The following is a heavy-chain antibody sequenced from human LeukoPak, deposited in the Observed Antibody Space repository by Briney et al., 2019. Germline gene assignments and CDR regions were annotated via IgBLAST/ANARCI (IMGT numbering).Heavy chain of an antibody. J-gene: IGHJ4*02. CDR1: GFTFSSYS. Sequence: GGSLRLSCAASGFTFSSYSMNWVRQAPGKGLEWVSSIGSSSSYIYYADSVKGRFTISRDNAKNSLYLQMNSLRAEDTAVYYCARDVDTAMVPFFDYWGQGTLVTVSS. D-gene: IGHD5-18*01. CDR3: ARDVDTAMVPFFDY. CDR2: IGSSSSYI. V-gene: IGHV3-21*01.